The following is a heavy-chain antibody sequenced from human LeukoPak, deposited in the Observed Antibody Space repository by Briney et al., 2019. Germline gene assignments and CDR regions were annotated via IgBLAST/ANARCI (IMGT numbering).Heavy chain of an antibody. Sequence: ASETLSLTCTVSGSSVNHYYWNWLRQPPGKGLEWIGRIYTNGATNYNPSLKSRVTMSIDTSKNQFSLKFKSVTAADTAVYYCARVGYYGGSFDIWGQGTMVTVSS. V-gene: IGHV4-4*07. CDR1: GSSVNHYY. CDR3: ARVGYYGGSFDI. CDR2: IYTNGAT. D-gene: IGHD4-17*01. J-gene: IGHJ3*02.